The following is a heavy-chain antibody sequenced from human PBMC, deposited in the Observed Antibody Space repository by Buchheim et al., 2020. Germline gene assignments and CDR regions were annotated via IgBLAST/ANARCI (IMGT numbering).Heavy chain of an antibody. J-gene: IGHJ4*02. Sequence: QVQLQESGPGLVKPSQTLSLTCTVSGGSISSGGYYWSWIRQNPGKGLEWIGFIHYSGSTYYNPSLKSRVTISVDTSMNQFSLKLSSVTAADTAVYYYARDPGFGTTVTTHFDYWGQGTL. CDR3: ARDPGFGTTVTTHFDY. D-gene: IGHD4-17*01. CDR1: GGSISSGGYY. V-gene: IGHV4-31*03. CDR2: IHYSGST.